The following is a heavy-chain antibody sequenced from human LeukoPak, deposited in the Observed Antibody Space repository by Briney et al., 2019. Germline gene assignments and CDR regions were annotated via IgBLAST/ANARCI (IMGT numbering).Heavy chain of an antibody. D-gene: IGHD1-26*01. CDR2: ITSSSSYI. CDR3: ARDPYSGNYGPYYYYYMDV. Sequence: GGSLRLSCAASGFTLSRYNVNWVRQARGKGPEWVSSITSSSSYIYYADSVKGRFTISRDNAKNSLYLQMNSLRVEDTAVYYCARDPYSGNYGPYYYYYMDVWGKGTTVTISS. CDR1: GFTLSRYN. J-gene: IGHJ6*03. V-gene: IGHV3-21*06.